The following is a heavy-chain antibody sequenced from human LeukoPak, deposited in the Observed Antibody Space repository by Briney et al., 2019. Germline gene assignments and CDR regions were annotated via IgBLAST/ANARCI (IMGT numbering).Heavy chain of an antibody. Sequence: GASVKVSCKASGYTFTSHDINWVRQATGQGLEWMGWMNSNTGNTGYAQKFQDRVTMTRDTSISTAYMELRSLTSEDTAVYYCARGSGSGGRDWCDPWGQGTLVTVSS. CDR1: GYTFTSHD. V-gene: IGHV1-8*01. CDR2: MNSNTGNT. D-gene: IGHD6-19*01. J-gene: IGHJ5*02. CDR3: ARGSGSGGRDWCDP.